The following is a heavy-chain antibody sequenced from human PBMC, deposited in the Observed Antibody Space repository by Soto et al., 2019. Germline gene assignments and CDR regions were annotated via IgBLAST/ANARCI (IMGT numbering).Heavy chain of an antibody. CDR1: GFTFSNSW. D-gene: IGHD2-2*01. J-gene: IGHJ4*02. CDR3: VKVLARGVGVPRFYFDS. V-gene: IGHV3-74*01. CDR2: INADGTST. Sequence: LRLSCAASGFTFSNSWMHWVRQVSGKGLEWVSRINADGTSTSYADSVKGRFTISRDNAKNTLYLHVNSLRAEDTAVYYCVKVLARGVGVPRFYFDSWGQGALVTVSS.